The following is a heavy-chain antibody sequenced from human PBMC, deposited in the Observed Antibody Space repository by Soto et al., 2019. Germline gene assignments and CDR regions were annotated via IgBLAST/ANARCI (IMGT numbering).Heavy chain of an antibody. Sequence: GGSLRLSCAASGFTVSSNYMSWVRQAPGKGLEWVSVIYSGGSTYYADSVKGRFTISRDNSKNTLYLQMNSLRAEDTAVYYCARDNYSNYVSYFDYWGQGTLVTVSS. CDR1: GFTVSSNY. CDR2: IYSGGST. J-gene: IGHJ4*02. D-gene: IGHD4-4*01. CDR3: ARDNYSNYVSYFDY. V-gene: IGHV3-66*01.